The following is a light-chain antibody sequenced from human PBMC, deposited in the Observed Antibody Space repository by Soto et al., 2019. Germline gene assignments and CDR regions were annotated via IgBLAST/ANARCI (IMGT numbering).Light chain of an antibody. J-gene: IGKJ1*01. V-gene: IGKV1-5*03. CDR1: QSISSW. Sequence: DIQMTQSPSTLSASVGDRVTITCRARQSISSWLAWYQQKPGKAPKILIYKASILESGVPSRFSGSGSGTEFTLTIISLQPDDFATYYCQHYNIYSETFGQGTKVDIK. CDR2: KAS. CDR3: QHYNIYSET.